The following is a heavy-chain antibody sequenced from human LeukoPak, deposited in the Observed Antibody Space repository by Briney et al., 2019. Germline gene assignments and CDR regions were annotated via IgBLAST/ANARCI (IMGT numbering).Heavy chain of an antibody. V-gene: IGHV3-21*01. Sequence: PGVSLRLSCAASGFIFSSYSMNRVRQAPGKGLEWVSSISSSSSYIYYADSVKGRFTISRDNAKNSLYLQMNSLRAEDTAVYYCATSRGSGSPEDYWGQGTLVTVYS. CDR3: ATSRGSGSPEDY. CDR1: GFIFSSYS. D-gene: IGHD3-10*01. J-gene: IGHJ4*02. CDR2: ISSSSSYI.